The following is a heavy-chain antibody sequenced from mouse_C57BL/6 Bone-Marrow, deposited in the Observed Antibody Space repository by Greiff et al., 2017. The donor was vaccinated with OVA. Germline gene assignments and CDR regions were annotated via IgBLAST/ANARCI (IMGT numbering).Heavy chain of an antibody. Sequence: EVQLQQSGPELVKPGASVKISCKASGYSFTGYYMNWVKQSPEKSLEWIGEINPSTGGTTYNQKFKAKATLTVDTSSSTAYMQLKSLTSEDSAVYYCANYYGSSYSWYFDVWGTGTTVTVSS. V-gene: IGHV1-42*01. J-gene: IGHJ1*03. CDR2: INPSTGGT. CDR3: ANYYGSSYSWYFDV. D-gene: IGHD1-1*01. CDR1: GYSFTGYY.